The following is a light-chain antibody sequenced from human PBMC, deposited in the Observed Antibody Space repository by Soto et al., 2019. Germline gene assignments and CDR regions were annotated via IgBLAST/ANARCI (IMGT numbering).Light chain of an antibody. Sequence: VLTQPPSASGNPGQRVTISCSGSSANLARNSVNWYQQFPGTAPKLLIHKTDQRPSGVPDRFSGSKSGTSASLAITGLQSEDEGDYYCASWDDSLNIWVFGGGTKLTVL. V-gene: IGLV1-44*01. CDR2: KTD. CDR3: ASWDDSLNIWV. J-gene: IGLJ3*02. CDR1: SANLARNS.